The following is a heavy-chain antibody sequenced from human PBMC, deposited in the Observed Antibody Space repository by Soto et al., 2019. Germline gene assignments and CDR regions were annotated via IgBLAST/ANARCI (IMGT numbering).Heavy chain of an antibody. V-gene: IGHV1-3*01. CDR1: GYTFSTFP. D-gene: IGHD3-10*01. CDR2: INAANGDT. J-gene: IGHJ4*02. CDR3: ARKDYYGSGTYHFDY. Sequence: ASVKVSCKASGYTFSTFPMHWVRQALGQNLEWMGWINAANGDTGYSQNFQGRVTITRDTTASTAYMELSGLRSEDTAVYFCARKDYYGSGTYHFDYWGQGTLVTVSS.